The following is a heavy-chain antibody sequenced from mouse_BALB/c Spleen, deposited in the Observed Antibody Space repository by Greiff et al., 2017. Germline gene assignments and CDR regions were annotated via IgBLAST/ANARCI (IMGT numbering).Heavy chain of an antibody. J-gene: IGHJ2*01. Sequence: EVKLEESGPGLVKPSQSLSLTCSVTGYSITSGYYWNWIRQFPGNKLEWMGYISYDGSNNYNPSLKNRISITRDTSKNQFFLKLNSVTTEDTATYYCARERYYGGIDYWGQGTTLTVSS. CDR3: ARERYYGGIDY. CDR2: ISYDGSN. CDR1: GYSITSGYY. V-gene: IGHV3-6*02. D-gene: IGHD1-1*02.